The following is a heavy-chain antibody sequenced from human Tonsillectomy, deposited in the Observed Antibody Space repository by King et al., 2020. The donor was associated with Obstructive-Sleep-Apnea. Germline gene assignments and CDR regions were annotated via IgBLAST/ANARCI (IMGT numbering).Heavy chain of an antibody. CDR3: AREGGRYCSGGNCYSDT. CDR1: GFVVYNSH. V-gene: IGHV3-66*01. J-gene: IGHJ5*02. D-gene: IGHD2-15*01. Sequence: VQLVESGGDLVQPGGSLRLSCAASGFVVYNSHLNWVRQAPGKGLEWVSVIYPGSGSTFYADSVRGRFTISRDNSKNTLHFQMNNLRVEDTAVYYCAREGGRYCSGGNCYSDTWGQGTLVTV. CDR2: IYPGSGST.